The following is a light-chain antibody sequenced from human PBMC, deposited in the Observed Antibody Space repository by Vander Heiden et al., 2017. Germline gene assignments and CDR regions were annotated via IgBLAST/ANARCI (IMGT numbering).Light chain of an antibody. CDR1: SSNSGKND. V-gene: IGLV1-51*01. CDR3: GTWDSRLSAVV. CDR2: DNN. J-gene: IGLJ2*01. Sequence: QSVLTQPPSVSAAPGQKVTISCSGSSSNSGKNDVSWYQQLPGTATKLRSDDNNKRPAGIPDRFAGSKSGTSASLGINGLQTGDEAEDYCGTWDSRLSAVVVGGGTKLTVL.